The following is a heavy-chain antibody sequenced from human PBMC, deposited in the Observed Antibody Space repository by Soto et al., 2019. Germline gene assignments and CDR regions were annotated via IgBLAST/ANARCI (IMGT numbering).Heavy chain of an antibody. CDR2: ISYDGSNK. Sequence: ESGGGVVQPGRSLRLPCAASGFTFSSYAMHWVRQAPGKGLEWVAVISYDGSNKYYADSVKGRFTISRDNSKNTLYLQMNSLRAEDTAVYYCARDGSVGATTVPVYWGQGTLVTVSS. CDR3: ARDGSVGATTVPVY. CDR1: GFTFSSYA. J-gene: IGHJ4*02. D-gene: IGHD1-26*01. V-gene: IGHV3-30-3*01.